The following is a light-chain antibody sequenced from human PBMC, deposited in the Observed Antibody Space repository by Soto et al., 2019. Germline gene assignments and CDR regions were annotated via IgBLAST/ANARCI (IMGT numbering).Light chain of an antibody. V-gene: IGLV1-44*01. CDR3: AAWDDSLNSFYV. CDR1: SSNIGSNT. Sequence: QSVLTQPPSASGTPGQRVTISCSGSSSNIGSNTVNWYQQLPGTAPKLLIYSNNQRPSGVPDRFSSSKSGTSASLAISGLQYEDEANYYCAAWDDSLNSFYVFGTGTKVTVL. J-gene: IGLJ1*01. CDR2: SNN.